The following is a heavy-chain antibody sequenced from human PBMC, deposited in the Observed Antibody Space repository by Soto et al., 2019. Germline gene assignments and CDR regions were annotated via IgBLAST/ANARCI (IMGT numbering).Heavy chain of an antibody. CDR2: ISGSGGST. CDR1: GFTFSTYA. D-gene: IGHD1-26*01. Sequence: VQLLESGGGLVQPGGSLRLSCAASGFTFSTYAMRWVRQAPGKGLEWVSAISGSGGSTYYADSVKGRFTISRDNSKNTLYLQMNSLRAEDTAVYYCARRGSGSYYDYWGQGTLVTVSS. CDR3: ARRGSGSYYDY. J-gene: IGHJ4*02. V-gene: IGHV3-23*01.